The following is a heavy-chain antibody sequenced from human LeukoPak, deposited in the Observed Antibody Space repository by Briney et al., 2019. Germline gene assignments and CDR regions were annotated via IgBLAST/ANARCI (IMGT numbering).Heavy chain of an antibody. D-gene: IGHD5-18*01. CDR3: ARDVDTSMAYYFDC. CDR2: IYYSGST. J-gene: IGHJ4*02. Sequence: PSETLSLTCTVSGGSISSYYWSWIRQPPGKGLEWIGYIYYSGSTNYNPSLKSRVTISVDTSKNQFPLRLSSVTAADTAVYYCARDVDTSMAYYFDCWGQGTLVTVSS. V-gene: IGHV4-59*01. CDR1: GGSISSYY.